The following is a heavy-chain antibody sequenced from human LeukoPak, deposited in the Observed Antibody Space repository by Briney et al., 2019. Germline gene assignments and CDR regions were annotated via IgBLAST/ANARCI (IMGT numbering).Heavy chain of an antibody. CDR1: GFTFSSYA. Sequence: GGSLRLSCAASGFTFSSYAMSWVRQAPGKGLEWVSAISGSGGSTYYADSVKGRFTISRDNSKNTLYLQMNSLRAEDTAVYYCAKVTPGGGYSYGYTDYWGQGTLVTVSS. D-gene: IGHD5-18*01. CDR3: AKVTPGGGYSYGYTDY. J-gene: IGHJ4*02. V-gene: IGHV3-23*01. CDR2: ISGSGGST.